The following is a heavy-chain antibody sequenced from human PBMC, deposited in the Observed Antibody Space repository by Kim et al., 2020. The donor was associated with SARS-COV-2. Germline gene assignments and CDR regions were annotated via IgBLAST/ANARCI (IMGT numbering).Heavy chain of an antibody. CDR2: IYHSGST. CDR1: GGSISSSNW. D-gene: IGHD6-19*01. V-gene: IGHV4-4*02. J-gene: IGHJ1*01. Sequence: SETLSLTCAVSGGSISSSNWWSWVRQPPGKGLEWIGEIYHSGSTNYNPSLKSRVTISVDKSKNQFSLKLSSVTAADTAVYYCARDRYSSGWYKGYFQHWGQGTMVTVSS. CDR3: ARDRYSSGWYKGYFQH.